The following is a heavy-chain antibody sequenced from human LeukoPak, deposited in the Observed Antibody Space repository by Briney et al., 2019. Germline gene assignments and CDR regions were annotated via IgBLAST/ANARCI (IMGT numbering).Heavy chain of an antibody. J-gene: IGHJ4*02. CDR2: INAGNGNT. V-gene: IGHV1-3*01. Sequence: ASVKVSCKASGYTFTSYAMHWVRQAPGQRLEWMGWINAGNGNTKYSQKFQGRVTITRDTSASTAYMELSSLRSEDTAVYYCARVIYYYYDSLGFNDYWGQGTLVTVSS. CDR3: ARVIYYYYDSLGFNDY. CDR1: GYTFTSYA. D-gene: IGHD3-22*01.